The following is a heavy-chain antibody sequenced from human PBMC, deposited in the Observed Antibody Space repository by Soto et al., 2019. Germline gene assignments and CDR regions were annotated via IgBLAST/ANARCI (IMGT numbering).Heavy chain of an antibody. Sequence: PSETLSLTCAVSGYSISSGYYWGWIRQPPGKGLEWIGSIYHSGSTYYNPPLKSRVTISVDTSKNQFSLKLSSVTAADTAVYYCARVVSGYSSSWWRDYYYYGMDVWGQGTTVTVSS. J-gene: IGHJ6*02. D-gene: IGHD6-13*01. CDR2: IYHSGST. CDR3: ARVVSGYSSSWWRDYYYYGMDV. V-gene: IGHV4-38-2*01. CDR1: GYSISSGYY.